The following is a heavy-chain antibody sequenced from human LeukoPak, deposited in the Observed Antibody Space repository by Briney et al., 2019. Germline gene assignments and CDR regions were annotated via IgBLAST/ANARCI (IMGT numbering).Heavy chain of an antibody. D-gene: IGHD3-16*02. Sequence: SETLSLTCAVYGGSFSGYYWSWIRQPPGKGLEWIGEINHSGSTNYNPSLKSRVTISVDTSKNQFSLKLSSVTAADTAVYYCARGQSFGPGYDYVWGSYRYRARFDYWGQGTLVTVSS. CDR1: GGSFSGYY. CDR3: ARGQSFGPGYDYVWGSYRYRARFDY. V-gene: IGHV4-34*01. J-gene: IGHJ4*02. CDR2: INHSGST.